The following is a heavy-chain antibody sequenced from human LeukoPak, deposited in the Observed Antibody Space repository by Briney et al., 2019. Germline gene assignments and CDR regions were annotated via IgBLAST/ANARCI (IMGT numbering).Heavy chain of an antibody. CDR1: GGSISSSSYY. D-gene: IGHD3-10*01. Sequence: SETLSLTCTVSGGSISSSSYYWGWIRQPPGKGLEWIGSIYYSGSTYYNPSLKSRVTISVDTSKNQFFLKLSSVTAAATAVYYCAASVYGSGSYYSAWGQGTLVTVSS. CDR2: IYYSGST. J-gene: IGHJ5*02. V-gene: IGHV4-39*07. CDR3: AASVYGSGSYYSA.